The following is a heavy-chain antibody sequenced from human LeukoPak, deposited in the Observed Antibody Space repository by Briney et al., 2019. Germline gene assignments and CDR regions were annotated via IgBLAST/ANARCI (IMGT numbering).Heavy chain of an antibody. D-gene: IGHD5-18*01. V-gene: IGHV4-38-2*02. J-gene: IGHJ6*03. CDR3: ARTTEGGYTYGYFYYYYMDV. Sequence: PSETLSLTCTVSGYSISSGYYWGWIRQPPGKGLEWIGSIYHSGSTYYNPSLKSRGTISVDTSRNQFSLKLSSVTAADTAVYYCARTTEGGYTYGYFYYYYMDVWGKGTTVTISS. CDR2: IYHSGST. CDR1: GYSISSGYY.